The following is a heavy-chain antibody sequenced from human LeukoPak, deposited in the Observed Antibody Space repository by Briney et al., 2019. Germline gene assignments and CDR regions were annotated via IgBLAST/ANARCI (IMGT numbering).Heavy chain of an antibody. CDR1: GGSISSYY. Sequence: SETLSLTCTVSGGSISSYYWSWIRQPPGKGLEWIGDISNSGSTNYNLSLKSRVTISVDTSKNQFSLKLSSVTAADTAVYYCARESGSYYYNGMDVWGQGTTVTVSS. CDR3: ARESGSYYYNGMDV. J-gene: IGHJ6*02. CDR2: ISNSGST. V-gene: IGHV4-59*01. D-gene: IGHD1-26*01.